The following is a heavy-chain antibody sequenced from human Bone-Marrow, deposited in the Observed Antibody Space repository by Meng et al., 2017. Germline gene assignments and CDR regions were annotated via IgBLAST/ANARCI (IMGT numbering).Heavy chain of an antibody. D-gene: IGHD5-12*01. CDR1: GYSISSKNW. Sequence: QAQLQESGPGLVEPSDPLSLTCAVSGYSISSKNWGGWTRQPPGKGLERIGYIFHTGRTYDNPSLKSRVTMAVDTAKNELSLKLISGNAVDTAVYFCARKGATENFDYWGKGILVTVSS. J-gene: IGHJ4*02. CDR2: IFHTGRT. V-gene: IGHV4-28*01. CDR3: ARKGATENFDY.